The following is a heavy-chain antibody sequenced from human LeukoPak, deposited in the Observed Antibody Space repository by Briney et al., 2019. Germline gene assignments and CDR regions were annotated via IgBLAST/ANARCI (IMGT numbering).Heavy chain of an antibody. CDR1: GGSISSYY. CDR2: AYDIGST. Sequence: SETLSLTCTVSGGSISSYYWTWIRQTPGKGLEWIGYAYDIGSTKYNPSLKSRVTISVDTSKNQFSLRLSSVTAADTAVYYCARGGVLKSVDYWGQGTLVAVSS. CDR3: ARGGVLKSVDY. J-gene: IGHJ4*02. V-gene: IGHV4-59*01. D-gene: IGHD3-16*01.